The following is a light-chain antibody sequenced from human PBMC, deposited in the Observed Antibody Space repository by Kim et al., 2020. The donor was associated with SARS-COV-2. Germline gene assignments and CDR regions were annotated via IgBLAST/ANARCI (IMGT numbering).Light chain of an antibody. CDR3: QAWDSSTVV. CDR2: QDS. J-gene: IGLJ2*01. CDR1: KLGYKG. Sequence: SYELTQPPSVSVSPGRTASITCSGDKLGYKGACWYQQKAGQSPVLVMYQDSKRPSGIPERFSGSNSGNTATLTISGTQAMDEADYYCQAWDSSTVVFGGGTKLTVL. V-gene: IGLV3-1*01.